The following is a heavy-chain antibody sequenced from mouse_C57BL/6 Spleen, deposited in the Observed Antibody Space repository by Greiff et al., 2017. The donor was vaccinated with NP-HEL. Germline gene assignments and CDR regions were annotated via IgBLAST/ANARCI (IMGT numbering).Heavy chain of an antibody. D-gene: IGHD6-1*01. Sequence: QVQLQQPGAELVKPGASVKLSCKASGYTFTSYWMQWVKQRPGQGLEWIGEIDPSDSYTNYNQKFKGKATLTVDTSSSTAYMQLSSLTSEDSAVYYCAREAPKDDWGQGTTLTVSS. CDR2: IDPSDSYT. J-gene: IGHJ2*01. V-gene: IGHV1-50*01. CDR1: GYTFTSYW. CDR3: AREAPKDD.